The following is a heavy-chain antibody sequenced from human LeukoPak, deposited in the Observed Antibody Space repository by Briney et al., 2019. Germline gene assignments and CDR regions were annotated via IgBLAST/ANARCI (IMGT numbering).Heavy chain of an antibody. CDR2: INSTSSYI. Sequence: PGGSLRLSCTASGFTFSGYSFNWVRQAPGEGLEWVSSINSTSSYISYADSVKGRFTISRDNPKNSLYLQMNSLRAEDTAVYYCARHSGGIDYWGQGTLVTVSS. V-gene: IGHV3-21*01. J-gene: IGHJ4*02. D-gene: IGHD2-15*01. CDR1: GFTFSGYS. CDR3: ARHSGGIDY.